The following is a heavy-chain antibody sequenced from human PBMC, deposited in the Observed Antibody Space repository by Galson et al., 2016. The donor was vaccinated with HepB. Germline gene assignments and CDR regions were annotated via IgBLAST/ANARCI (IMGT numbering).Heavy chain of an antibody. V-gene: IGHV4-39*01. J-gene: IGHJ6*03. CDR2: FYYTDDT. Sequence: SETLSLTCTVSGASISGTEYYWGWIRQPPGGGLEWIGSFYYTDDTYYNPSLKSRVAMSVDRSKNQFSLRLDSVTAADTGVYYCATGIVVARKMYYYYMDVWGRGTTVTVSS. CDR3: ATGIVVARKMYYYYMDV. D-gene: IGHD3-22*01. CDR1: GASISGTEYY.